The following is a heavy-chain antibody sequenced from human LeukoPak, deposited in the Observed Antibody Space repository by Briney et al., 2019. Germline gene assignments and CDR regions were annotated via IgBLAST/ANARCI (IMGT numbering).Heavy chain of an antibody. J-gene: IGHJ4*02. Sequence: GASVKVSCKASGYTFTGYYMHWVRQAPGQGLEWMGGFDPEDDETVYAQKFQGRLTMTEDTSTDTAYMELSSLRSDDTAVYYCATDPVGYCSANGCYSVDYWGQGTLVTVSS. V-gene: IGHV1-24*01. CDR1: GYTFTGYY. CDR2: FDPEDDET. D-gene: IGHD2-15*01. CDR3: ATDPVGYCSANGCYSVDY.